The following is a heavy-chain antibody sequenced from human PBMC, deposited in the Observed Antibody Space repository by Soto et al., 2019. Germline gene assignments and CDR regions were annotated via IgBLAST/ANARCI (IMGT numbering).Heavy chain of an antibody. CDR3: ARDHAYSAYWAFDY. D-gene: IGHD3-16*01. V-gene: IGHV1-18*01. J-gene: IGHJ4*02. CDR2: ITAYNGNT. CDR1: AYTFTSYG. Sequence: ASVKVSCKASAYTFTSYGFSWVRQAPGQGLEWMGWITAYNGNTKYAQKLQGRVTMTTDTSTSTAYMELRSLRSDDTAVYYCARDHAYSAYWAFDYWGQGALVTVSS.